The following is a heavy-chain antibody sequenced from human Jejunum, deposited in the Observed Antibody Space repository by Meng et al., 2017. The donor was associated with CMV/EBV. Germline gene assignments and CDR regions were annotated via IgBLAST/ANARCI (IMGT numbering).Heavy chain of an antibody. Sequence: SGFPLSGCGLHWVRQFPGRGLEWVAVLWYDGSRKYFADSVQGRFSISRDDYKNTVYLQMNSLRAEDTAVYYCASDNDGSSHYSQFDYWGQGTLVTVSS. V-gene: IGHV3-33*01. D-gene: IGHD3-22*01. CDR2: LWYDGSRK. J-gene: IGHJ4*02. CDR1: GFPLSGCG. CDR3: ASDNDGSSHYSQFDY.